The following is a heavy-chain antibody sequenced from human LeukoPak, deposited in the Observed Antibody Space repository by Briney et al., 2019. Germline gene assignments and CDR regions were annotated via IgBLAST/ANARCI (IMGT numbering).Heavy chain of an antibody. V-gene: IGHV1-46*01. Sequence: VAAVNLSFKSSGYTFTIYYIHWMRQAPAQGREWVGIINLSGGSTSNAQKCQGRVTMTRDMSTSTVYMELSSLRSEDTAVYYCEREGPEVAAPRINGFDPWGQGTLVTVSS. D-gene: IGHD2-15*01. CDR3: EREGPEVAAPRINGFDP. CDR2: INLSGGST. CDR1: GYTFTIYY. J-gene: IGHJ5*02.